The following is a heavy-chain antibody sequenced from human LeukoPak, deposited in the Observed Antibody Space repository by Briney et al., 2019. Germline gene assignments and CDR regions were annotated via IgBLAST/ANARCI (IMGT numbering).Heavy chain of an antibody. J-gene: IGHJ4*02. CDR1: GFTFDDYA. V-gene: IGHV3-43*02. CDR2: ISGDGGST. Sequence: GGSLRLSCAASGFTFDDYAMHWVRQAPGKGLEWVSLISGDGGSTYYADSVKGRFTISRDNSKNSLYLQMNSLITEDTALYYCAKEVGGGYYDSSGSAELDYWGQGTLVTVSS. D-gene: IGHD3-22*01. CDR3: AKEVGGGYYDSSGSAELDY.